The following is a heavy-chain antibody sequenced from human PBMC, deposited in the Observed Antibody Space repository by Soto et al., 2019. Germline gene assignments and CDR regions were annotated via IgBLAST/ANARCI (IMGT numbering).Heavy chain of an antibody. Sequence: ASVKVSCKASGYTFTSYYMHWVRQAPGQGHEWMGIINPSGGSTSYAQKFQGRVTMTRDTSTSTVYMELSSPRSEVTAVYYCARGRLNFYVSSGYPKDDAFVIWGQGTMVTVS. J-gene: IGHJ3*02. D-gene: IGHD3-22*01. V-gene: IGHV1-46*03. CDR2: INPSGGST. CDR3: ARGRLNFYVSSGYPKDDAFVI. CDR1: GYTFTSYY.